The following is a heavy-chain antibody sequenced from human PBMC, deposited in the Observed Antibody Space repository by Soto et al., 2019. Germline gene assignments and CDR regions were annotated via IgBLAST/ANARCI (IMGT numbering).Heavy chain of an antibody. Sequence: PGGSLRLSCAASGFTFSSYAMHWVRQAPGKGLEWVAVISYDGSNKYYADSVKGRFTISRDNSKNTLYLQMNSLRAEDTAVYYCARQSSLCSGGSCRSYYFDYWGQGTLVTVSS. CDR3: ARQSSLCSGGSCRSYYFDY. CDR1: GFTFSSYA. D-gene: IGHD2-15*01. V-gene: IGHV3-30-3*01. CDR2: ISYDGSNK. J-gene: IGHJ4*02.